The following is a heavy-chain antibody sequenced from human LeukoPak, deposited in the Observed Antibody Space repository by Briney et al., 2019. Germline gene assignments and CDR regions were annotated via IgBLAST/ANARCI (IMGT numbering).Heavy chain of an antibody. J-gene: IGHJ6*03. D-gene: IGHD4-17*01. CDR1: GGSFSGYY. Sequence: SETLSLTSAVYGGSFSGYYWSWIRQPPGKGLEWIGEINHSGSTNYNPSLKSRVTISVDTSKNQFSLKLSSVTAADTAVYYCARIAAVTTGNYYYYYMDVWGKGTTVTVSS. V-gene: IGHV4-34*01. CDR2: INHSGST. CDR3: ARIAAVTTGNYYYYYMDV.